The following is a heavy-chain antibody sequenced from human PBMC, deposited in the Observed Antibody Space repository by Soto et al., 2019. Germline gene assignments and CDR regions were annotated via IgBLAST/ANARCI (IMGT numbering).Heavy chain of an antibody. CDR2: IRSKAYGGTT. V-gene: IGHV3-49*03. Sequence: GGSLRLSCTASGFTFGDYAMSWFRQAPGKGLEWVGFIRSKAYGGTTEYAASVKGRFTISRDDSKSIAYLQMNSLKTEDTAVYYCTRASPYDSSGYYYYFDYWGQGTLVT. D-gene: IGHD3-22*01. CDR1: GFTFGDYA. J-gene: IGHJ4*02. CDR3: TRASPYDSSGYYYYFDY.